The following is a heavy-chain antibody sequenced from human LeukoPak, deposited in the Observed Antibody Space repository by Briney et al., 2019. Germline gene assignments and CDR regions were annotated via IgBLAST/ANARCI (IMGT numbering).Heavy chain of an antibody. J-gene: IGHJ4*02. V-gene: IGHV4-34*01. D-gene: IGHD3-22*01. CDR3: ARVTYDSSGYYPLDY. Sequence: SETLSLTCAVYGGSFSGYYWSWIRQPPGKGLEWIGEINHSGSTNYNPSLKSRVTIPVDTSKNQFSLKLSSVTAADTAVYYCARVTYDSSGYYPLDYWGQGTLVTVSS. CDR1: GGSFSGYY. CDR2: INHSGST.